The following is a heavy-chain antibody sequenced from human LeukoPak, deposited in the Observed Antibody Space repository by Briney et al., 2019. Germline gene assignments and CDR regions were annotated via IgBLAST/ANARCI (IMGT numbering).Heavy chain of an antibody. CDR2: ISSSSTYI. CDR3: ARSVLYTVTTRPADY. CDR1: GFIFSSYS. V-gene: IGHV3-21*01. J-gene: IGHJ4*02. D-gene: IGHD4-17*01. Sequence: GGSLRLSCAASGFIFSSYSMNWVRQAPGKGLEWVSSISSSSTYIYYADSVKGRFTISRDNAKNSLYLQMNSLRAEDTAVYYCARSVLYTVTTRPADYWGQGTLVTVSS.